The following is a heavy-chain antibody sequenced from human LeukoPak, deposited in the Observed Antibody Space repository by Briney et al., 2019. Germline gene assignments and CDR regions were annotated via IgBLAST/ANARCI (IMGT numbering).Heavy chain of an antibody. D-gene: IGHD1-1*01. CDR1: GFTFRDAA. Sequence: GGSLRLSCAASGFTFRDAAMTWVRQAPGQGLEWVSVSYSGGDTYYPDSVKGRFTVSRDNPKNTVYLQMNSLRAEDTAVYFCARSPVLDRNDWSFADWGQGTLVTVSS. J-gene: IGHJ4*02. CDR2: SYSGGDT. CDR3: ARSPVLDRNDWSFAD. V-gene: IGHV3-53*01.